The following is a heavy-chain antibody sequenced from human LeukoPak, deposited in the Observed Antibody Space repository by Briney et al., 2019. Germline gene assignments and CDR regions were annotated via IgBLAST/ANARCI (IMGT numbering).Heavy chain of an antibody. CDR2: ISSSSSTI. CDR3: ARDTYDFWSGYYLPGDY. Sequence: PGGSLRLSCAASGFTFSSYSMNWVRQAPGKGLEWVSYISSSSSTIYYADSVKGRFTISRDNAKNSLYLQMNSLRAEDTAVYYCARDTYDFWSGYYLPGDYWGQGTLVTVSS. D-gene: IGHD3-3*01. V-gene: IGHV3-48*04. J-gene: IGHJ4*02. CDR1: GFTFSSYS.